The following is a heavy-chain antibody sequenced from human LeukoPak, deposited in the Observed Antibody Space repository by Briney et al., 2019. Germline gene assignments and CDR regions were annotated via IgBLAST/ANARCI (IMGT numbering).Heavy chain of an antibody. D-gene: IGHD6-13*01. CDR1: GYTFTSYY. CDR3: AKEVRIAAAGFFDY. J-gene: IGHJ4*02. Sequence: ASVKVSCKASGYTFTSYYMHWVRQAPRQGLEWMGIINPSGGSTNYAQKFQGRVTMTRDTSTSTVYMELSSLRSEDTAVYYCAKEVRIAAAGFFDYWGQGTLVTVSS. V-gene: IGHV1-46*01. CDR2: INPSGGST.